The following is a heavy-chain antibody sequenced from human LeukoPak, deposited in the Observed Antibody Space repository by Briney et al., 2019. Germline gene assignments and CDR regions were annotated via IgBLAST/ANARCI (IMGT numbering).Heavy chain of an antibody. CDR3: ASVIAASGTRNWYFDL. J-gene: IGHJ2*01. CDR1: GYTFTGYY. D-gene: IGHD6-13*01. CDR2: INPNSGDT. Sequence: GASVKVSCKASGYTFTGYYIHWVRQAPGQGLEWMGWINPNSGDTNYAQKFQGWVTMTRDTSISTAYMELSRLRSDDTAVYFCASVIAASGTRNWYFDLWGRGTLVTVSS. V-gene: IGHV1-2*04.